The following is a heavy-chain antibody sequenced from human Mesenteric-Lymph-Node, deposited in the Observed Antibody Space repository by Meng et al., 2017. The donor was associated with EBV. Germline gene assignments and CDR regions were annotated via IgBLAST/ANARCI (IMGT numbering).Heavy chain of an antibody. CDR2: IYHRGTT. J-gene: IGHJ4*02. V-gene: IGHV4-30-2*01. CDR1: GCSIISGGYS. CDR3: ARSAGGDYFDY. Sequence: QVQLQESGAGLGRPSQTLSLPCAVSGCSIISGGYSWSWIRQAPGKGLEWIGFIYHRGTTYLHPSLRSRVNLSVDTSKNQFSLNLRSVSAADTAIYYCARSAGGDYFDYWGQGTLVTVSS. D-gene: IGHD1-26*01.